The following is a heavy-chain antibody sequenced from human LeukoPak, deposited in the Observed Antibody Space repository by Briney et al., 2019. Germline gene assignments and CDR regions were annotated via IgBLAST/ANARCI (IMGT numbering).Heavy chain of an antibody. V-gene: IGHV1-2*02. CDR3: ASYYDSSGYHPSRFDY. CDR2: INPASGAT. D-gene: IGHD3-22*01. Sequence: ASVKVSCKASGYTFTGYYMHWVRQAPGQGLEWMGWINPASGATYYAQKFQVRVTMTRDTSITTGYMELSRLISDDTAMYYCASYYDSSGYHPSRFDYWGQGTLVTVSS. J-gene: IGHJ4*02. CDR1: GYTFTGYY.